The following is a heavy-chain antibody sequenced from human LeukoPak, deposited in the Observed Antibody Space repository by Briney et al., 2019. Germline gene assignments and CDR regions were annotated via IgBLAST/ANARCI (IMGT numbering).Heavy chain of an antibody. CDR1: GFTFSSYA. CDR3: ARDESSSWYDFWFDP. D-gene: IGHD6-13*01. J-gene: IGHJ5*01. Sequence: PGGSLRLSCAASGFTFSSYAMHWVRQAPGKGLEWVAVISYDGSNKYYADSVKGRFTISRDNSKNTLYLQMNSLRAEDTAVYYCARDESSSWYDFWFDPWGQGTLVTVSS. V-gene: IGHV3-30*04. CDR2: ISYDGSNK.